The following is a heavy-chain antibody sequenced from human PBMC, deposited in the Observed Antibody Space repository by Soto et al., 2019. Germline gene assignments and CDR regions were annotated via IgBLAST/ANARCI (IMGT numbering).Heavy chain of an antibody. D-gene: IGHD6-13*01. J-gene: IGHJ4*02. CDR1: GGSISSYY. V-gene: IGHV4-59*01. CDR3: ARGEAAGEPLDY. Sequence: SETLSLTCTVSGGSISSYYWSWIRQPPGKGLEWIGYIYYSGSTNYNPSLKSRVTISVDTSKNQFSLKLSSVTAADTAVYYCARGEAAGEPLDYWGQGTLVTVSS. CDR2: IYYSGST.